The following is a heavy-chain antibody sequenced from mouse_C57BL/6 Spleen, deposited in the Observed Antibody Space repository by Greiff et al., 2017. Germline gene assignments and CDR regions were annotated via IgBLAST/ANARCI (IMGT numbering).Heavy chain of an antibody. CDR3: ARTYYDGFGC. CDR1: GYAFTNYL. CDR2: INPGSGGT. V-gene: IGHV1-54*01. D-gene: IGHD2-4*01. J-gene: IGHJ2*01. Sequence: VKLMESGAELVRPGTSVKVSCKASGYAFTNYLIEWVKQRPGQGLEWIGVINPGSGGTNYNEKFKGKATLTADKSSSTAYMQLSSLTSEDSAVYFCARTYYDGFGCWGQGTTLTVSS.